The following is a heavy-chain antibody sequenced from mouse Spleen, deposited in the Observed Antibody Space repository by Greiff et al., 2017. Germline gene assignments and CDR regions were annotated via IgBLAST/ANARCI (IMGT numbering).Heavy chain of an antibody. CDR1: GYTFTSYW. CDR3: ARGRTGTGAMDY. Sequence: VQLQQPGAELVKPGASVKLSCKASGYTFTSYWMQWVKQRPGQGLEWIGEIDPSDSYTNYNQKFKGKATLTVDTSSSTAYMQLSSLTSEDSAVYYCARGRTGTGAMDYWGQGTSVTVSS. CDR2: IDPSDSYT. J-gene: IGHJ4*01. D-gene: IGHD4-1*01. V-gene: IGHV1-50*01.